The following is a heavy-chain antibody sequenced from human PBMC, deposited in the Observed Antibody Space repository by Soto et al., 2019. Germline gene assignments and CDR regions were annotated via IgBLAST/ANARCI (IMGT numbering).Heavy chain of an antibody. J-gene: IGHJ6*02. V-gene: IGHV3-64D*08. D-gene: IGHD3-3*01. Sequence: VGSLRLSCSASGFTFSSYAMHWVRQAPGKGLEYVSAISSNGGSTYYADSVKGRFTISRDNSKNTLYLQMSSLRAEDTAVYYCVKPYAFSSGYTDPLYYGMDVWGQGTTVTVSS. CDR1: GFTFSSYA. CDR3: VKPYAFSSGYTDPLYYGMDV. CDR2: ISSNGGST.